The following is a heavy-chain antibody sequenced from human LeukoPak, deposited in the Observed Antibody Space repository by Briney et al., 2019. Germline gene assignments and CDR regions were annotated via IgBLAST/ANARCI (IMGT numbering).Heavy chain of an antibody. CDR1: GYTLTELS. D-gene: IGHD5-12*01. V-gene: IGHV1-24*01. J-gene: IGHJ6*02. CDR2: FDPEDGET. Sequence: VKVSCQVSGYTLTELSMHWVRQAPGKGLEWMGGFDPEDGETIYAQKFQGRVTITADKSTSTAYMELSSLRSEDTAVYYCARVGSGFLYTVGMDVWGQGTTVTVSS. CDR3: ARVGSGFLYTVGMDV.